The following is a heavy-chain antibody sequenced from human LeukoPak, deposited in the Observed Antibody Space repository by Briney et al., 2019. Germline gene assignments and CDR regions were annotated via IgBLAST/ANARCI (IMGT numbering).Heavy chain of an antibody. J-gene: IGHJ4*02. Sequence: GASVKVSCKASGYTFTGYYMHWVRQAPGQGLEWMGWINPNSGGINYAQKLQGRVTMATDTSTSTAYMELRSLRSDDTAVYYCARVVETVLRFFSALREPLHFDYWGQGTLVTVSS. CDR1: GYTFTGYY. CDR3: ARVVETVLRFFSALREPLHFDY. V-gene: IGHV1-2*02. CDR2: INPNSGGI. D-gene: IGHD3-3*01.